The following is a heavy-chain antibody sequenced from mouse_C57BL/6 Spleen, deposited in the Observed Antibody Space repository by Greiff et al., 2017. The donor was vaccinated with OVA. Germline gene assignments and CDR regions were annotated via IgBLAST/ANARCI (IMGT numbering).Heavy chain of an antibody. J-gene: IGHJ3*01. V-gene: IGHV1-81*01. Sequence: VQLQESGAELARPGASVKLSCKASGYTFTSYGISWVKQRTGQGLEWIGEIYPRSGNPYYNEKFKGKATLTADKSSSTAYMELRSLTSEDSAVYFCAGSGSSYDWFAYWGQGTLVTVSA. CDR1: GYTFTSYG. CDR2: IYPRSGNP. D-gene: IGHD1-1*01. CDR3: AGSGSSYDWFAY.